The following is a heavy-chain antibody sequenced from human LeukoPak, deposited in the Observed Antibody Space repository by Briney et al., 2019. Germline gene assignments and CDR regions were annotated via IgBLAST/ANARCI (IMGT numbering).Heavy chain of an antibody. J-gene: IGHJ4*02. CDR1: GFTFDDFD. Sequence: GSLRLSCGASGFTFDDFDMGWVRQVPGQGLKWVSGINWNGGRIIYADSVKGRFTISRDNAKNSLYLQMNSLRAEDTALYYCATYSFDRGYYFDYWGQGTLVTVSS. CDR3: ATYSFDRGYYFDY. CDR2: INWNGGRI. D-gene: IGHD3-22*01. V-gene: IGHV3-20*04.